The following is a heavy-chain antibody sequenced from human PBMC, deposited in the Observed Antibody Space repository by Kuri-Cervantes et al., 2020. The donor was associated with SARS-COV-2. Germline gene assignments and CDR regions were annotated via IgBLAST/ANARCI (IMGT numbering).Heavy chain of an antibody. V-gene: IGHV3-21*01. CDR1: GFTFSGYS. Sequence: GGSLRLSCAASGFTFSGYSMNWVRQAPGKGLEWVSSISSSSSYIYYADSVKGRFTISRNNAKNSLYLQMNSLRAEDTAVYYCAREIWYSSSLHYFDYWGQGTLVTVSS. CDR2: ISSSSSYI. J-gene: IGHJ4*02. CDR3: AREIWYSSSLHYFDY. D-gene: IGHD6-13*01.